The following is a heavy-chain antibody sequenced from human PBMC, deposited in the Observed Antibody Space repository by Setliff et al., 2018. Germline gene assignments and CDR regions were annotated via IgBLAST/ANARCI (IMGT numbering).Heavy chain of an antibody. CDR1: GFTFSSYA. D-gene: IGHD2-2*02. CDR2: ISGSGGTT. Sequence: GSLRLSCAASGFTFSSYAMSWVRQAPGKGLEWVSAISGSGGTTYYADSVKGRFTISRDNSKNTLYLQMLSLRAEDTAVYYCAKGGSTSCYTEADYWGQGTLVTVSS. CDR3: AKGGSTSCYTEADY. V-gene: IGHV3-23*01. J-gene: IGHJ4*02.